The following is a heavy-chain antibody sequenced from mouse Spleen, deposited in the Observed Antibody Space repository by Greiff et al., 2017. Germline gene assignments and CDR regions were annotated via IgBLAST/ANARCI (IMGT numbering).Heavy chain of an antibody. J-gene: IGHJ2*01. V-gene: IGHV14-4*01. CDR1: GFNIKDDY. Sequence: VHVKQSGAELVRPGASVKLSCTASGFNIKDDYMHWVKQRPEQGLEWIGWIDPENGDTEYASKFQGKATITADTSSNTAYLQLSSLTSEDTAVYYCTTHGYDYYWGQGTTLTVSS. CDR3: TTHGYDYY. CDR2: IDPENGDT. D-gene: IGHD2-2*01.